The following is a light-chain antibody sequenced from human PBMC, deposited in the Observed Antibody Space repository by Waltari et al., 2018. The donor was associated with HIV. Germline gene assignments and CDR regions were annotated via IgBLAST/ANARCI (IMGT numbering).Light chain of an antibody. J-gene: IGKJ4*01. CDR3: QQYNNWPGT. Sequence: EIVMTQSPATLSVSPGERATLSCRASQSVSSNLAWFQQKPGQAPRLLIYGASTRATGIPVRFSGSGSGTEFTLTISSLQSEDFAVYFCQQYNNWPGTFGGGTKVEIK. CDR1: QSVSSN. V-gene: IGKV3-15*01. CDR2: GAS.